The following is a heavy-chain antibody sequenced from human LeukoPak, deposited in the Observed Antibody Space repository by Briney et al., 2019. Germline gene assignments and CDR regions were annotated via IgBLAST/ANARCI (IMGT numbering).Heavy chain of an antibody. CDR2: IRPSRGAA. Sequence: ASVKVSCKASGYIFTNHYMHWMRQAPGQGLEWMGIIRPSRGAADYTQKFQGRVTMTRDMSTNTVYMEMTSLRSEDTAVYYCAREPPESYNSDYWGQGTLVIVSS. CDR1: GYIFTNHY. CDR3: AREPPESYNSDY. D-gene: IGHD4-11*01. V-gene: IGHV1-46*01. J-gene: IGHJ4*02.